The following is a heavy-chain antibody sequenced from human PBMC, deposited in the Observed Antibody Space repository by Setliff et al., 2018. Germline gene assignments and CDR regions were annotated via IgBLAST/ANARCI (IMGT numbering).Heavy chain of an antibody. D-gene: IGHD3-22*01. Sequence: SETLSLTCTVSGYSISNDYFWGWIRQPPGKGLEWIGCVYYSGNTYYSPSLKSRVTMFVDTSKNQFSLMLYSVTAADTAIYYCARYDSSGYSENYYFDYWGQGTLVTVST. V-gene: IGHV4-38-2*02. CDR3: ARYDSSGYSENYYFDY. CDR1: GYSISNDYF. J-gene: IGHJ4*02. CDR2: VYYSGNT.